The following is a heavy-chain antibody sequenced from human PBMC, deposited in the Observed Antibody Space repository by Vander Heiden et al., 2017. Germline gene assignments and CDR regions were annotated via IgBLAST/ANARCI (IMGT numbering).Heavy chain of an antibody. D-gene: IGHD2-15*01. J-gene: IGHJ3*02. CDR3: ARVRVDATNEAFDI. CDR1: NGSLRRGSYY. Sequence: QVQLQESGPGLVKPSETLSLTCTVSNGSLRRGSYYWSWIRQPPGKGLEWIGYIYYSGDTNYNPSLKSRVTISVDRSKNQFSLKLSSVNAADTAVYYCARVRVDATNEAFDIWGQGTMVTVSS. CDR2: IYYSGDT. V-gene: IGHV4-61*01.